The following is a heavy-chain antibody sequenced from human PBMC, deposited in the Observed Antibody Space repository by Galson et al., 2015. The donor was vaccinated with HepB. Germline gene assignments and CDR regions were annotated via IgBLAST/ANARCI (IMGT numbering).Heavy chain of an antibody. J-gene: IGHJ6*02. Sequence: SVKVSCKASGYTFTSYGISWVRQAPGQGLEWMGWISAYNGNTNYAQKLQGRVTMTTDTSTSTAYMELRSLRSDDTAVYYCARDPWFGANYYYYGMDVWGQGTTVTVSS. CDR3: ARDPWFGANYYYYGMDV. CDR1: GYTFTSYG. D-gene: IGHD3-10*01. CDR2: ISAYNGNT. V-gene: IGHV1-18*01.